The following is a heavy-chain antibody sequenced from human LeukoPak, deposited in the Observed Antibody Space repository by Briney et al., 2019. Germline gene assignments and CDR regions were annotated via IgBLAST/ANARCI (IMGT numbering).Heavy chain of an antibody. Sequence: GGSLRLSCAASGFTFSSYAMSWVRQAPGKGLEWVSGISAGGGSTYYADSVKGRFTISRDDPKNTLYLQMNSLRVDDTAVYYCAKAYGYSNRGIDYWGQGTLVTVSS. CDR3: AKAYGYSNRGIDY. J-gene: IGHJ4*02. D-gene: IGHD6-13*01. CDR2: ISAGGGST. CDR1: GFTFSSYA. V-gene: IGHV3-23*01.